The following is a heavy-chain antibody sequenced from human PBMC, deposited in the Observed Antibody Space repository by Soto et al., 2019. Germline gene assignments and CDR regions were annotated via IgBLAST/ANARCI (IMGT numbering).Heavy chain of an antibody. CDR1: GYTFTSYA. CDR3: ARDPGDSYGHN. J-gene: IGHJ4*02. CDR2: INAGNGNT. V-gene: IGHV1-3*01. D-gene: IGHD5-18*01. Sequence: VQLGQSGAEVKKPGASVKDSCQASGYTFTSYAMHWVRQAPGQRREWMGWINAGNGNTKYSQKFQGGVTITKDTSASTSYMELSSLRSEDTAVEFWARDPGDSYGHNCGQGTLVTVAS.